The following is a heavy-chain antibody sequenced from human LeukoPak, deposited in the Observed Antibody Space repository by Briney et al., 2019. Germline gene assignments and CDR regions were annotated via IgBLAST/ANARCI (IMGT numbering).Heavy chain of an antibody. CDR1: GYTFTSYG. CDR3: ARDRCSSTSCRGSDWFDP. CDR2: ISAYNGNT. Sequence: ASVKVSCKASGYTFTSYGISWVRQAPGQGLEWMGWISAYNGNTNYAQKLQGRVTMTTHTSTSTAYMELRSLSSDDTAVYYCARDRCSSTSCRGSDWFDPWGQGTLVTVSS. V-gene: IGHV1-18*01. D-gene: IGHD2-2*01. J-gene: IGHJ5*02.